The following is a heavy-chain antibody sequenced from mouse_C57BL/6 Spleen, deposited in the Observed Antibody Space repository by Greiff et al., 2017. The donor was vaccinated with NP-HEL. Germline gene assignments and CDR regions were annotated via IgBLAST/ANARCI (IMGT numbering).Heavy chain of an antibody. V-gene: IGHV5-6*01. J-gene: IGHJ2*01. CDR1: GFTFSSYG. CDR2: ISSGGSYT. CDR3: ARHYYGSSSYFDY. Sequence: EVQRVESGGDLVKPGGSLKLSCAASGFTFSSYGMSWVRQTPDKRLEWVATISSGGSYTYYPASLKGRFTISRDNAKNTLYLQMSSLKSEDTAMYYGARHYYGSSSYFDYWGQGTTLTVSA. D-gene: IGHD1-1*01.